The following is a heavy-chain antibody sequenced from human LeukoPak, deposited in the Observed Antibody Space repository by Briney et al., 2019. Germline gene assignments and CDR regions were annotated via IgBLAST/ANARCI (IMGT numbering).Heavy chain of an antibody. CDR3: ATDIRWGAFDI. CDR2: ISGSGGST. Sequence: GGSLRLSCAASGFTFDDYGMSWVRQAPGKGLEWVSGISGSGGSTYYADSVKGRLTISRDNSKNTLYLQMNSLRAEDTAVYYCATDIRWGAFDIWGQGTMVTVSS. J-gene: IGHJ3*02. CDR1: GFTFDDYG. V-gene: IGHV3-23*01. D-gene: IGHD3-3*01.